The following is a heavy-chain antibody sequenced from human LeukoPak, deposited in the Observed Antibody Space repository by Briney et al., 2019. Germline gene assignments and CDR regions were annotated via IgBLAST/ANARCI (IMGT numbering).Heavy chain of an antibody. CDR1: GFTFSNYG. V-gene: IGHV3-23*01. CDR3: AKERYSSGWSDSFDY. Sequence: GGSLRLSCAVSGFTFSNYGMTWVRQAPGKGLEWIASISNSAGDTYYADSVKGRFAISRVNSKNTLYLQVNSLRAEDTAVYYCAKERYSSGWSDSFDYWGQGTQVTVPS. J-gene: IGHJ4*02. D-gene: IGHD6-19*01. CDR2: ISNSAGDT.